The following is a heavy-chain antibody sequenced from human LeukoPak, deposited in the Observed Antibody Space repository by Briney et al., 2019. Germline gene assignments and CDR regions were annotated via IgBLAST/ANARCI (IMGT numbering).Heavy chain of an antibody. Sequence: GKSLRLSCAASGFTFNNYAMHWVRQAPGKGLEWMAVISYDGTDKYYVDSVKGRFTISRDNSKNTLYLQMNSLRAEDTAVYYCARGPMIVVDAEHTFDYWGQGTLVTVSS. J-gene: IGHJ4*02. CDR1: GFTFNNYA. D-gene: IGHD3-22*01. V-gene: IGHV3-30*04. CDR2: ISYDGTDK. CDR3: ARGPMIVVDAEHTFDY.